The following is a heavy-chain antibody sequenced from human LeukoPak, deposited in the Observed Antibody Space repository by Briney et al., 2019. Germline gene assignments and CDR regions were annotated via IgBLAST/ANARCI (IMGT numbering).Heavy chain of an antibody. V-gene: IGHV7-4-1*02. CDR2: INTNTGNP. Sequence: ASVKVSCKASGYTFTSYGMNWVRQAPGQGLEWMGWINTNTGNPTYAQGFTGRFVFSLDTSVSTAYLHISSLKAEDTAVYYCARSSIGGYLDYWGQGTLVIVSS. D-gene: IGHD1-26*01. CDR3: ARSSIGGYLDY. J-gene: IGHJ4*02. CDR1: GYTFTSYG.